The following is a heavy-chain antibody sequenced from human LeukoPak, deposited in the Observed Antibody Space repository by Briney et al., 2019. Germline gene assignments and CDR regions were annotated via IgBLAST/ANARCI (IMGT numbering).Heavy chain of an antibody. V-gene: IGHV4-34*01. J-gene: IGHJ6*02. Sequence: SETLSLTCAVYGGSFSGYYYNWIRQPPGKGLEWIGYMYYSGSTNYNPSLKSRITISVDTSKNHFSLKLSSVTAADTAVYYCSRVGYYYYYGMDVWGQGTTVTVSS. CDR1: GGSFSGYY. CDR2: MYYSGST. CDR3: SRVGYYYYYGMDV.